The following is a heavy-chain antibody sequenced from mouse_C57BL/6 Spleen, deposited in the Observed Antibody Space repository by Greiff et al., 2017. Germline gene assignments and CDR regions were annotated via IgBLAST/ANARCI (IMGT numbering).Heavy chain of an antibody. CDR1: GFTFSDYY. Sequence: EVKLVESGGGLVQPGGSLKLSCAASGFTFSDYYMYWVRQTPEKRLEWVAYISNGGGSTYYPDTVKGRFTISRDNAKNTLYLQMSRLKSEDTAMYYCARQGYGYEYYAMDYWGQGTSVTVSS. J-gene: IGHJ4*01. V-gene: IGHV5-12*01. D-gene: IGHD2-2*01. CDR2: ISNGGGST. CDR3: ARQGYGYEYYAMDY.